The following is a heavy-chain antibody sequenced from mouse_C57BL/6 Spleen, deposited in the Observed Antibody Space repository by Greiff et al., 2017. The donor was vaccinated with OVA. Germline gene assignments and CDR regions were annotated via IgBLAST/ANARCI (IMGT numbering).Heavy chain of an antibody. CDR2: INPNNGGT. V-gene: IGHV1-26*01. Sequence: VQLQQSGPELVKPGASVKISCKASGYTFTDYYMNWVKQSHGKSLEWIGDINPNNGGTSYNQKFKGKATLTVDKSSSTAYMELRSLTSEDSAVYYCASGDDSFAYWGQGTLVTVSA. CDR1: GYTFTDYY. J-gene: IGHJ3*01. CDR3: ASGDDSFAY. D-gene: IGHD2-4*01.